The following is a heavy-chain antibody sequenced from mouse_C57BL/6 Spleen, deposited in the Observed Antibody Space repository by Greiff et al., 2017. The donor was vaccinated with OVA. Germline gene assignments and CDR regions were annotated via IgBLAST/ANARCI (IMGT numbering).Heavy chain of an antibody. V-gene: IGHV1-50*01. Sequence: QVQLQQPGAELVKPGASVKLSCKASGYTFTSYWMQWVKQRPGQGLEWIGEIDPSDSYTNYNQKFKGKATLTVDTSSSTAYMQLSSLTSEDSAVYDCARKFYYDHWYFDVWGTGTTVTVSS. CDR2: IDPSDSYT. D-gene: IGHD2-4*01. CDR1: GYTFTSYW. J-gene: IGHJ1*03. CDR3: ARKFYYDHWYFDV.